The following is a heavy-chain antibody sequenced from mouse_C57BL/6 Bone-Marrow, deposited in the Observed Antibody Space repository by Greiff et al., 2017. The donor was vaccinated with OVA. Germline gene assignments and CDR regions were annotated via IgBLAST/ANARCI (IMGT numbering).Heavy chain of an antibody. Sequence: EVKLEESGGGLVQPGGSLKLSCAASGFTFSDYYMYWVRQTPEKRLEWVAYISNGGGSTYYPDTVKGRFTISRDNAKNTLYLQMSRLKSEDTAMYYCARQPFDYWGQGTTLTVSS. CDR3: ARQPFDY. J-gene: IGHJ2*01. V-gene: IGHV5-12*01. CDR2: ISNGGGST. CDR1: GFTFSDYY.